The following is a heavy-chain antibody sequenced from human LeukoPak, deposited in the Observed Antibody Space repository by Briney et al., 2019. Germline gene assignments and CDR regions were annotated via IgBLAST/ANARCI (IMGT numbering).Heavy chain of an antibody. J-gene: IGHJ3*02. Sequence: GGSLRLPCAASGFTFDDYAMHWVRQAPGKGLEWVSGISWNSGSIGYADSVKGRFTISRDNAKNSLYLQMNSLRAEDMALYYCAKGSMDAFDIWGQGTMVTVSS. D-gene: IGHD2-8*01. CDR3: AKGSMDAFDI. CDR1: GFTFDDYA. CDR2: ISWNSGSI. V-gene: IGHV3-9*03.